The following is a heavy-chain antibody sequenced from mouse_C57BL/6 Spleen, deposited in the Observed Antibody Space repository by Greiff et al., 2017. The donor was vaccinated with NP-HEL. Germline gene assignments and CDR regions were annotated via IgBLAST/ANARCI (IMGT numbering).Heavy chain of an antibody. Sequence: EVQLQQSGAELVRPGASVKLSCTASGFNIKDYYMHWVKQRPEQGLEWIGRIDPEDGDTEYAPKFQGKATMTADTSSNTAYLQLSSLTSEDTAVYYCTTHRDGYYPWFAYWGQGTLVTVSA. CDR3: TTHRDGYYPWFAY. J-gene: IGHJ3*01. D-gene: IGHD2-3*01. V-gene: IGHV14-1*01. CDR1: GFNIKDYY. CDR2: IDPEDGDT.